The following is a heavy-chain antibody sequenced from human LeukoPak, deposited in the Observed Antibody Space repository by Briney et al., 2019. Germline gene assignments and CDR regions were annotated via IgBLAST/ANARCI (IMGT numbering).Heavy chain of an antibody. J-gene: IGHJ4*02. Sequence: ASVKVSCKASGYTFTSHYMHWVRQAPGQGLEWMGVINPTGDTTRYAQKFQGRVTMTRDMSTSTDYMELSSLRSEDTAVYYCARATYGYYGSGTQLEGVDYWGQGTLVTVSS. V-gene: IGHV1-46*01. CDR2: INPTGDTT. CDR3: ARATYGYYGSGTQLEGVDY. D-gene: IGHD3-10*01. CDR1: GYTFTSHY.